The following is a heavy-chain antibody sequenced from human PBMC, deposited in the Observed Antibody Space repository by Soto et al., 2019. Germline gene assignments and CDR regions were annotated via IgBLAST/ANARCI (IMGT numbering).Heavy chain of an antibody. CDR3: ARVPDV. Sequence: WTWIRQPPGKGLEWIGYIYHSGSTYYNPSLKSRVTISVDRSRNQFSLKLSSVTAADTAVYYCARVPDVWGQGTTVTVSS. J-gene: IGHJ6*02. CDR2: IYHSGST. V-gene: IGHV4-30-2*01.